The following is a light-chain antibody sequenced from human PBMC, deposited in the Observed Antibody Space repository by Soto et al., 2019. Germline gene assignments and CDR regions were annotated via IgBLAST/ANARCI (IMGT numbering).Light chain of an antibody. J-gene: IGKJ1*01. CDR2: AAS. CDR1: QDIRSY. CDR3: LQDLSYPRT. Sequence: AIQMTQSPSSLSASVGDRFTITCRASQDIRSYLGWHQQKPGKAPKLLIFAASNLHSGVPSRFSGSGSGTDFTLTISSLHPEDFATYYCLQDLSYPRTFGQGTKVDIK. V-gene: IGKV1-6*01.